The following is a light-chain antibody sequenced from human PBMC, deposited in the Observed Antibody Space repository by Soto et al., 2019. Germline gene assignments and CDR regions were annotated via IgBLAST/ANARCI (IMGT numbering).Light chain of an antibody. CDR2: DVS. CDR1: QSVPSNF. CDR3: QQYDSSWT. J-gene: IGKJ1*01. Sequence: EIVLTQSPGTLSLSPGERATLYCRASQSVPSNFLAWYQQRPGQAPTLLIYDVSRRAAGIPDGFSGSGSGTDFTLTISRLEPEDFAVYYCQQYDSSWTFGQGTKVEIK. V-gene: IGKV3-20*01.